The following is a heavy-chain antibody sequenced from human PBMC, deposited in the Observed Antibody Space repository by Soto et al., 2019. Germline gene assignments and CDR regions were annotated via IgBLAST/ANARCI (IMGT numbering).Heavy chain of an antibody. Sequence: GGSLRLSCAASGFTFSSYSMNWVRQAPGKGLEWVSYISSSSSTIYYADSVKGRFTISRDNAKNSLYLQMNSLRAEETAVYYCARDSNDPDSGFVVVPAAMRGGWFDPWGQGTLVTVSS. J-gene: IGHJ5*02. CDR3: ARDSNDPDSGFVVVPAAMRGGWFDP. CDR1: GFTFSSYS. D-gene: IGHD2-2*01. CDR2: ISSSSSTI. V-gene: IGHV3-48*01.